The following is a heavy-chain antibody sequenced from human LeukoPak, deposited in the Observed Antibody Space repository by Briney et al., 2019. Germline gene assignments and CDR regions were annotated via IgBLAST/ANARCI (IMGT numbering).Heavy chain of an antibody. D-gene: IGHD3-22*01. J-gene: IGHJ6*03. Sequence: SETLSLTCAVYGGSFSGYYWTWIRQSPGKGLEWIGEINPSGSTYYNPSLKSRLTISRDTSKNQISLRLSSVTAADTAVYYCARGRQEISMILVVMTSVSYYLDVWGRGTTVTVS. CDR2: INPSGST. CDR1: GGSFSGYY. CDR3: ARGRQEISMILVVMTSVSYYLDV. V-gene: IGHV4-34*01.